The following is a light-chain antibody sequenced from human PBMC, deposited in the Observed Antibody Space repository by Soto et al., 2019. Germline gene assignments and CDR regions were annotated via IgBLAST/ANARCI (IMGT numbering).Light chain of an antibody. CDR2: WAS. J-gene: IGKJ1*01. V-gene: IGKV4-1*01. CDR3: QQYYSTPPT. CDR1: QSVLYSSNNRNY. Sequence: DIVMTQSPDSLAVSLGEWVTINCKSSQSVLYSSNNRNYLAWYQQKPGQPPKLLIFWASTRESGVPDRFSGSGSATDFTLTISSLQAEDVAVYYCQQYYSTPPTFGQGTKVEI.